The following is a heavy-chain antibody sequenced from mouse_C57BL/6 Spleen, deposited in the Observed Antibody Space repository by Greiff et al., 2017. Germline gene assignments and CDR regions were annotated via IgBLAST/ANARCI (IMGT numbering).Heavy chain of an antibody. D-gene: IGHD3-2*02. CDR1: GYTFTSYW. V-gene: IGHV1-50*01. CDR3: ARRAQATTMDY. J-gene: IGHJ4*01. CDR2: IDPSDSYT. Sequence: QVQLQQPGAELVKPGASVKLSCKASGYTFTSYWMQWVKQRPGQGLEWIGEIDPSDSYTNYNQKFKGKATLTVDTSSSTAYMQLSSLTSEDSAVYYCARRAQATTMDYWGQGPSVTVAS.